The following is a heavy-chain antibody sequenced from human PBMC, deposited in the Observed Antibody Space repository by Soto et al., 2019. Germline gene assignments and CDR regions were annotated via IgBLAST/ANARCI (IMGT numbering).Heavy chain of an antibody. CDR1: GFTFRRYA. CDR3: VRDDQGACEV. Sequence: EEQLVESGGGLVQPRRSLRISCAASGFTFRRYAMNWVRQAPGKGLEWVSYISVGCVSIFYADSVKGRFTISRDDAQNSVYLQMNTLRDEDTALYFFVRDDQGACEVWGQGTMVSLSS. CDR2: ISVGCVSI. J-gene: IGHJ3*01. V-gene: IGHV3-48*02.